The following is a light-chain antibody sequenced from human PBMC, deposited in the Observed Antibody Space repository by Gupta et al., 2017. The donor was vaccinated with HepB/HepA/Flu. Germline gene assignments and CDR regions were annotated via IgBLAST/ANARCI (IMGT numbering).Light chain of an antibody. J-gene: IGLJ3*02. Sequence: QPVLTQPTSLSASPGASARFTCTLRSGTNVGTYTRFWYQQKPGSLPRYLLRYKVDSDNQQGSGVPSRFSGSKDASTNAGLLLISGLQSEDEADYYCAIWYSNSWVFGGGTKLTVL. V-gene: IGLV5-39*01. CDR2: YKVDSDN. CDR1: SGTNVGTYT. CDR3: AIWYSNSWV.